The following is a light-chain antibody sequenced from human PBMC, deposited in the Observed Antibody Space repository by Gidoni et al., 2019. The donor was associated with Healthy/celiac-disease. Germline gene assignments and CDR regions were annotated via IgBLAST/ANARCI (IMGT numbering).Light chain of an antibody. CDR2: DDS. CDR1: NIGSKS. J-gene: IGLJ2*01. CDR3: QVWDSSSDHPVV. V-gene: IGLV3-21*03. Sequence: SYVLTQPPSVSVAPGKTARITCGGNNIGSKSVHWYQQKPGQAPVLVVYDDSDRPLGIPERFSGSNSGNTATLTISRVEAGDEADYYCQVWDSSSDHPVVFGGGTKLTVL.